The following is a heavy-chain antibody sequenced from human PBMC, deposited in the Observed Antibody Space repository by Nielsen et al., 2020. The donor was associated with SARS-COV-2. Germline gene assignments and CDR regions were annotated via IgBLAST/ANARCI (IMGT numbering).Heavy chain of an antibody. D-gene: IGHD3-16*01. CDR1: GFRFSDYY. Sequence: GGSLRLSCVASGFRFSDYYMSWIRQAPGKGLEWVSYISSSSSIIYYADSVRGRFTISRDNAKSSLYLQMNSLRAEDTAVYYCARYRAQGFMGFDYWGQGSLVTVSS. CDR2: ISSSSSII. V-gene: IGHV3-11*01. CDR3: ARYRAQGFMGFDY. J-gene: IGHJ4*02.